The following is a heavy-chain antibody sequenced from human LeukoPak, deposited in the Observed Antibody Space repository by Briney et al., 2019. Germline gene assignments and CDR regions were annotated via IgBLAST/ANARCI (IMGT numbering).Heavy chain of an antibody. D-gene: IGHD1-20*01. CDR1: GFTVSSNY. CDR2: IYSGGST. CDR3: ARGGGITGTPDYDY. V-gene: IGHV3-53*01. Sequence: PGGSLRLSCAASGFTVSSNYMSWVRQAPGKGLEWVSVIYSGGSTYYADSVKGRFTISGDNSKNTLYLQMNSLRAEDTAVYYCARGGGITGTPDYDYWGQGTLVTVYS. J-gene: IGHJ4*02.